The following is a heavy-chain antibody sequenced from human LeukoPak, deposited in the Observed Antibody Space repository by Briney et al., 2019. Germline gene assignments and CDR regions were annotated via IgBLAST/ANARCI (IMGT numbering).Heavy chain of an antibody. J-gene: IGHJ4*02. CDR3: AREAGGYSYATHLDY. V-gene: IGHV3-21*01. CDR2: ISSTSSYI. CDR1: GFTFSSYS. D-gene: IGHD5-18*01. Sequence: GGSLRLSCAASGFTFSSYSMNWDRQAPGKGLEWVSSISSTSSYIFYADSLKGRFTISRDNAKNSLFLQMNSLRAEDTAVYYCAREAGGYSYATHLDYWGQGTLVTVSS.